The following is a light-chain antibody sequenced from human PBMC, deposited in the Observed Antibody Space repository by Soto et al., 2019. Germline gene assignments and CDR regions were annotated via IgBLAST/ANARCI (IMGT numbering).Light chain of an antibody. J-gene: IGKJ2*01. Sequence: EIVLTTSPGTLSLSPGERATLSCGASQSLSSNSLAWYQQKPGQAPRLLIYGASSRATGIPDRFSGSGSGTDFTLTISRLEPYDFAVYYCQQYGTSPYTFGQGTKLEIK. CDR1: QSLSSNS. CDR3: QQYGTSPYT. CDR2: GAS. V-gene: IGKV3-20*01.